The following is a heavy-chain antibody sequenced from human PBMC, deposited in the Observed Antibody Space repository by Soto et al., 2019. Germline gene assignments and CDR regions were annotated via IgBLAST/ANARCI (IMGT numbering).Heavy chain of an antibody. D-gene: IGHD2-15*01. V-gene: IGHV4-30-4*01. Sequence: QVRLQESGPGLVKPSQTLSLTCTVSGGSISSVNYYWSWIRQPPGTGLEWIGFISYSGSTYYSTSLKSRVTISVDTSKRQFSLNLSFVTAADTAVYYCATMGTPATGLYFFDYWGQGSLVTVSS. CDR3: ATMGTPATGLYFFDY. CDR2: ISYSGST. J-gene: IGHJ4*02. CDR1: GGSISSVNYY.